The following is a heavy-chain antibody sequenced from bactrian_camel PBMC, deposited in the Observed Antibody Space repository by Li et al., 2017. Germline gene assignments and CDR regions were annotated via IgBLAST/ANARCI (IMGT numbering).Heavy chain of an antibody. V-gene: IGHV3S53*01. Sequence: VQLVESGGGSVQAGGSLRLFCAASGYTATTYCIGWFRQAPGKEREGVGTINNVGSTTYADSVKGRFTISRDNAKNTVYLQMNSLKPEDTAVYYCVRDHGSSWLILGYWGQGTQVTVS. J-gene: IGHJ6*01. CDR3: VRDHGSSWLILGY. CDR1: GYTATTYC. CDR2: INNVGST. D-gene: IGHD6*01.